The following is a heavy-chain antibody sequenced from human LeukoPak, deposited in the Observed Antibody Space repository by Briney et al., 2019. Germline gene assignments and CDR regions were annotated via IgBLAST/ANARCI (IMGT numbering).Heavy chain of an antibody. V-gene: IGHV4-59*08. CDR1: GGSISGYY. CDR2: VSYSGST. CDR3: ARHGGGWSFDY. D-gene: IGHD6-19*01. Sequence: SETLSLTCTISGGSISGYYWSWIRQPPGKGLEWIGYVSYSGSTNYNPSLKSRVSISVETPKNQFSLNLNSLTAADTAVYYCARHGGGWSFDYWGQGTLITVSS. J-gene: IGHJ4*02.